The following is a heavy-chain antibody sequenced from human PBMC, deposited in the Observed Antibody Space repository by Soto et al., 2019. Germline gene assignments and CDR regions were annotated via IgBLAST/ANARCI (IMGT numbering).Heavy chain of an antibody. D-gene: IGHD2-2*01. J-gene: IGHJ4*02. CDR3: AHRKSEPSAPFDY. Sequence: QITLKESGPTLVKPTQTLTLTCTFSGFSLSTSGVGVGWIRQPPGKALEWLTTIYWDGDKRYSPSLKDRLTIARDTSKNQVVLTLTNMDPVDTATYFCAHRKSEPSAPFDYWGQGALVSVSS. V-gene: IGHV2-5*02. CDR1: GFSLSTSGVG. CDR2: IYWDGDK.